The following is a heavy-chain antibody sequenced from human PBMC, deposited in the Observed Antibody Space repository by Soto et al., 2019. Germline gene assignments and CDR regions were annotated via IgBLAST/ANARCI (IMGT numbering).Heavy chain of an antibody. CDR2: INPKTGDT. D-gene: IGHD1-1*01. CDR3: ATGTNGTTGWYHP. J-gene: IGHJ5*02. V-gene: IGHV1-2*02. Sequence: QEQLVQSGTEVKKPGASVTVSCKSSGYTFTDFYLHWLRQAPGQGLEWVGWINPKTGDTKSSQKFQGRVTMSRDTSGSTAYIELTSLTSDDTAMYYGATGTNGTTGWYHPWGQGTRVTVSS. CDR1: GYTFTDFY.